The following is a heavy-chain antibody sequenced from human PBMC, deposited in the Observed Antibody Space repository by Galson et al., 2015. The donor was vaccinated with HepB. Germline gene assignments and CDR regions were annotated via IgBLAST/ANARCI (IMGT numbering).Heavy chain of an antibody. V-gene: IGHV4-39*01. CDR1: GGSINSSRYY. J-gene: IGHJ6*02. D-gene: IGHD1-1*01. CDR3: PRTECGSAPCLPYYGMDV. CDR2: IYFSGRN. Sequence: LSLTCTSSGGSINSSRYYWDWVRQPPGRGLEWIGTIYFSGRNYYNPSLKSRVTISVDTSKNQVSLKLRSVTAADSAVYYCPRTECGSAPCLPYYGMDVWGQGTTVTVSS.